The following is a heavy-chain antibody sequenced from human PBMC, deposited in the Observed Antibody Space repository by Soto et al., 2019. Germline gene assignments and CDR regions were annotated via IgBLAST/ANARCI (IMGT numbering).Heavy chain of an antibody. Sequence: ETLSLTCTVSGGSISSSSYYWGWIRQPPGKGLEWIGSIYYSGSTYYNPSLKSRVTISVDTSKNQFSLKLSSVTAADTAVYYCARTVGDYGSYWYFDLWGRGTLVTVSS. V-gene: IGHV4-39*01. D-gene: IGHD4-17*01. CDR2: IYYSGST. J-gene: IGHJ2*01. CDR3: ARTVGDYGSYWYFDL. CDR1: GGSISSSSYY.